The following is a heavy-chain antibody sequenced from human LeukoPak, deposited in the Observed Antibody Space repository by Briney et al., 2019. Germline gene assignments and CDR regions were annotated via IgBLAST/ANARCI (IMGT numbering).Heavy chain of an antibody. CDR2: ISYDGSNK. CDR1: GFTLSSYS. D-gene: IGHD3-22*01. J-gene: IGHJ4*02. Sequence: GGSLRLSCAAPGFTLSSYSLNWVRQAPGKGLEWVAVISYDGSNKYYADSVKGRFTISRDNSKNTLYLQMNSLRAEDTAVYYCARGTTYYYDSSGYPLDYWGQGTLVTVSS. CDR3: ARGTTYYYDSSGYPLDY. V-gene: IGHV3-30*03.